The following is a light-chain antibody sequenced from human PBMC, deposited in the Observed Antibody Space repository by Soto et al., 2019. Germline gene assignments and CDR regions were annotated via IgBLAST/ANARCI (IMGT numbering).Light chain of an antibody. Sequence: EIVLAQAPGTLSLSPGEGATLSWRASQSVSNNYLAWYQQKPGQAPRLLIYGASNRATGIPDRFSGSGSGKDFTLTISRLEPEDFAVYYCQQYGSSGTFGQGTKVDIK. CDR1: QSVSNNY. V-gene: IGKV3-20*01. J-gene: IGKJ1*01. CDR3: QQYGSSGT. CDR2: GAS.